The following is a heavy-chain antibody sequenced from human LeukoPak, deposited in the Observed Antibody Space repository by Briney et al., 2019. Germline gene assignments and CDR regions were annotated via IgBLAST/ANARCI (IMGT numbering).Heavy chain of an antibody. CDR2: IYVSGTS. V-gene: IGHV4-4*07. CDR3: ARDDVDTPPLDY. CDR1: GASISSYY. D-gene: IGHD5-18*01. Sequence: PSETLSLTCTVSGASISSYYWSWIRQPAGKGLEWIGRIYVSGTSVYNPSLKSRLTMSVDTSKSQLSLRLRSVTAADTAVYYCARDDVDTPPLDYLGQGTLVTVSS. J-gene: IGHJ4*02.